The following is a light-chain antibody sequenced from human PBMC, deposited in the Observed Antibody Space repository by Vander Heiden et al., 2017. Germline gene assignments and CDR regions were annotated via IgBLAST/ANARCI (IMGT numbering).Light chain of an antibody. Sequence: AIQMTQSPSSLSASVGDRVTITCRASPDIGNDLTWYQQTPGKAPKFLISAVSSLEGGVPSRFSGSGFGTDFTLTITSLQPEDSATYYCLQDHVFPWTLGQGTKVEVK. J-gene: IGKJ1*01. CDR1: PDIGND. CDR3: LQDHVFPWT. V-gene: IGKV1-6*01. CDR2: AVS.